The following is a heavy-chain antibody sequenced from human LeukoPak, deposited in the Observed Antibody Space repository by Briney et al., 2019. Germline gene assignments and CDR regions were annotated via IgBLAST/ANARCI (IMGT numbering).Heavy chain of an antibody. V-gene: IGHV3-7*01. CDR1: GFNYSYFW. J-gene: IGHJ1*01. Sequence: PGGSLRLSCAASGFNYSYFWMNWVRQAPGKGLEWVANIKQNGSEKHYVDSVKGRFTISRDNAKNSLYLQMSSLRAEDTAVYYCARRGIAAAGHRYFQHWGQGTLVTVSS. CDR3: ARRGIAAAGHRYFQH. D-gene: IGHD6-13*01. CDR2: IKQNGSEK.